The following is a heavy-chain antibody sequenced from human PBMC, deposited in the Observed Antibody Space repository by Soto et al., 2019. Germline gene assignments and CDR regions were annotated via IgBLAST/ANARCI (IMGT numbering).Heavy chain of an antibody. Sequence: PGGSLRLSCAASGFTFSDYYMTWIRQAPGKGLEWVSYITSSSGYTNSADSVKGRFTISRDNAKNSLYLQMNSLRAEDTAVYYYARDLRAVAGNGGFDYWGQGTLVTVSS. CDR1: GFTFSDYY. V-gene: IGHV3-11*05. D-gene: IGHD6-19*01. CDR3: ARDLRAVAGNGGFDY. J-gene: IGHJ4*02. CDR2: ITSSSGYT.